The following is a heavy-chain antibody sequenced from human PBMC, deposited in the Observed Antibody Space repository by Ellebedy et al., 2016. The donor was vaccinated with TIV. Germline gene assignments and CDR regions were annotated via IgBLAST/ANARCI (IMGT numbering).Heavy chain of an antibody. CDR2: IYPDDSDT. V-gene: IGHV5-51*01. J-gene: IGHJ5*02. D-gene: IGHD2-21*02. CDR1: GYSFATYW. CDR3: ARLRIRQARVTPFDP. Sequence: GESLKISCKGSGYSFATYWIGWVRQMPGKGLEWMGIIYPDDSDTRYSPSFQGQVTISVDKSISTAYLQWRSLKSSDSAIYYCARLRIRQARVTPFDPWGQGTLVTVSS.